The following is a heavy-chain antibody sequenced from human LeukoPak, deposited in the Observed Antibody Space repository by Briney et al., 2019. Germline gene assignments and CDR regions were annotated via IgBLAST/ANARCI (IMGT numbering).Heavy chain of an antibody. CDR3: AKTQNRVRFDY. Sequence: GGSLRLSCAASGFTFSSYSMNWVRQALGKGLEWVSYISSSSSTIYYADSVKGRFTISRDNAKNSLYLQMNCLRAEDTAVYYCAKTQNRVRFDYWGQGTLVTVSS. CDR1: GFTFSSYS. J-gene: IGHJ4*02. V-gene: IGHV3-48*01. D-gene: IGHD1-14*01. CDR2: ISSSSSTI.